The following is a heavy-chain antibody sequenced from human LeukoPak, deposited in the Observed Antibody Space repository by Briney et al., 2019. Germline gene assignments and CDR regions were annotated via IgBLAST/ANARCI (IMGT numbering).Heavy chain of an antibody. CDR2: INAGNGNT. CDR3: ARENYCSSTSCSSDYFDY. D-gene: IGHD2-2*01. J-gene: IGHJ4*02. V-gene: IGHV1-18*01. Sequence: ASVTVSCKASGYTFTSYGISWVRQAPGQGLEWMGWINAGNGNTKYSQKFQGRVTITRDTSASTAYMELSSLRSEDTAVYYCARENYCSSTSCSSDYFDYWGQGTLVTVSS. CDR1: GYTFTSYG.